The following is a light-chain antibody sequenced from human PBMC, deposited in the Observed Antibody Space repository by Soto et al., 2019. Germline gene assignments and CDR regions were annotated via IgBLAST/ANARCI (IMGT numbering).Light chain of an antibody. J-gene: IGKJ1*01. CDR2: KAS. V-gene: IGKV1-5*03. CDR3: QQYKAFWT. Sequence: DIQMTQSPSTLSASVVDRVTITFRASQSISSWLAWYQQKPGKAPKLLIYKASSLESGVPSRFSGSGSGTEFTLTISNLQPDDFATYYCQQYKAFWTFGQGTKVDIK. CDR1: QSISSW.